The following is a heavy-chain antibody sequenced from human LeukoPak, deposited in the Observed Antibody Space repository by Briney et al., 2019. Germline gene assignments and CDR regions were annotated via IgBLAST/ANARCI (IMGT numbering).Heavy chain of an antibody. D-gene: IGHD4-17*01. Sequence: GVSLTLSCAASGFTVNTYDMHWLPPAPGEGPEWITYFGISGTIYYADSVRGRFTISRDNAKNSLFLQMNSLRVDDTAIYYCAGYGVYPYWGQGTPVTVSS. CDR2: FGISGTI. J-gene: IGHJ4*02. V-gene: IGHV3-48*01. CDR3: AGYGVYPY. CDR1: GFTVNTYD.